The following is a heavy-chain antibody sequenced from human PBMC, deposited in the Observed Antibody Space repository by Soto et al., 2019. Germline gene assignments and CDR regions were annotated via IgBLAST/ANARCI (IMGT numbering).Heavy chain of an antibody. J-gene: IGHJ6*02. D-gene: IGHD2-15*01. V-gene: IGHV1-18*01. CDR1: GYSFTTYG. Sequence: QVQLVQSGAEVKKPGASVEVSCKASGYSFTTYGIAWVRQAPGQGLEWMGWISTYNGDTDYAQNLQGRVIMTTDTSTTTAYMELRSLRSDDTAVYYCAREGSRPYYYYGMDVWGQGTTVSVSS. CDR3: AREGSRPYYYYGMDV. CDR2: ISTYNGDT.